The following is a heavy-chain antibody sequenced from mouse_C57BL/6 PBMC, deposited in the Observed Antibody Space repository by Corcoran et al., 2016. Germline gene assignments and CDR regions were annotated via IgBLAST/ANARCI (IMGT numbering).Heavy chain of an antibody. CDR1: GYTFTDYY. V-gene: IGHV1-26*01. D-gene: IGHD2-5*01. J-gene: IGHJ4*01. CDR2: INPNNGGT. Sequence: EVQLQQSGPELVKPGASVKISCKASGYTFTDYYMNWVKQSHGKSLEWMGDINPNNGGTSYNQKFKGKATLTVDKYASTAYMELRSLTSDDYAVYYCAGCWYYSNYDAMDYWGQGTSVTVSS. CDR3: AGCWYYSNYDAMDY.